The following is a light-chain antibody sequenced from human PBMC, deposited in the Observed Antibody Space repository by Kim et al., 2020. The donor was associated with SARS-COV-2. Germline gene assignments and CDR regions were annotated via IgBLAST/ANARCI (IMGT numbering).Light chain of an antibody. CDR1: QSVSSN. CDR2: GAS. V-gene: IGKV3-15*01. J-gene: IGKJ1*01. CDR3: QQYNNWPGT. Sequence: EIVMTQSPATLSVSPGERATLSCRASQSVSSNLAWYQQKPGQAPRHLIYGASTRATGIPARFSGSGSGTEFTLTISSLQSEDFAVYYCQQYNNWPGTFGQGTKVDI.